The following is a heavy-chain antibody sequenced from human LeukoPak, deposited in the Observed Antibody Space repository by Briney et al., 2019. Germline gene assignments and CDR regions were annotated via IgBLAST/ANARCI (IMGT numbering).Heavy chain of an antibody. CDR2: IIPIFGTA. J-gene: IGHJ4*02. CDR3: ARLYCSGGSCYHDY. D-gene: IGHD2-15*01. Sequence: SVKVSCKASGGTFSSYAISWVRQAPGQGLEWMGGIIPIFGTANYAQKFQGRVTITADESTSTAYMELSSLRSEDTAVYYCARLYCSGGSCYHDYWGKGTLVTVSS. CDR1: GGTFSSYA. V-gene: IGHV1-69*01.